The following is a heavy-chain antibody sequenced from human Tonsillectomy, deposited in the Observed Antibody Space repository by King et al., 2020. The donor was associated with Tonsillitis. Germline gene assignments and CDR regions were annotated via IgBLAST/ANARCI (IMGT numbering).Heavy chain of an antibody. D-gene: IGHD3-10*01. CDR1: GFSLTDARVG. V-gene: IGHV2-26*01. J-gene: IGHJ3*02. CDR2: IFSNDEK. Sequence: ITLQESGPVLVKPTETLTLTCTVSGFSLTDARVGVSWIRQPPGKALEWLAHIFSNDEKFYRTSLKSRLSISKDTSKSQVVLTMTNMDPVDTATFYCARIPHYYGSGSYYFAFDIWGQGTMVTVSS. CDR3: ARIPHYYGSGSYYFAFDI.